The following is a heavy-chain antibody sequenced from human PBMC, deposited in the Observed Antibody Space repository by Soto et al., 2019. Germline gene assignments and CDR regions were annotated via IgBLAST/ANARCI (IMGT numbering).Heavy chain of an antibody. J-gene: IGHJ4*02. D-gene: IGHD6-6*01. V-gene: IGHV1-46*01. CDR3: ARGPNRYSSSSLDC. CDR2: INPRGGST. Sequence: QAQLVQSGAEVKKPGASVKVSCKASGYTFTEYYIHWVRQAPGQGLEWMGLINPRGGSTAYAQRFQGTVTMTRDTSTSTVYMELSSLRSEDTAVYYCARGPNRYSSSSLDCWGQGSLVTVSS. CDR1: GYTFTEYY.